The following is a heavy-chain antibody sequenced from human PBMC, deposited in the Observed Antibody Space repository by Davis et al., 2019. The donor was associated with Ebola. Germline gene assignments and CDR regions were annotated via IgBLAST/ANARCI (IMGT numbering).Heavy chain of an antibody. CDR1: GGPISSHY. CDR2: IYYRGRT. Sequence: PGGSLRLSCTVSGGPISSHYWTWIRQPPGKGLEWFGYIYYRGRTNYNPSLKSRVTISVDTSKNQFSLKLSSVTAADTAVYYCARLLWFGELNNWYFDLWGRGTLVTVSS. CDR3: ARLLWFGELNNWYFDL. J-gene: IGHJ2*01. D-gene: IGHD3-10*01. V-gene: IGHV4-59*11.